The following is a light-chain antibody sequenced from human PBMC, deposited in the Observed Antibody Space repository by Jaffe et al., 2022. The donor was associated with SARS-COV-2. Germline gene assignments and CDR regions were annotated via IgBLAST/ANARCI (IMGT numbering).Light chain of an antibody. CDR3: SSYTSSRTWV. CDR1: SSDVGGYNY. V-gene: IGLV2-14*01. Sequence: QSALTQPASVSGSPGQSITISCTGTSSDVGGYNYVSWHQQHPGKAPKLMIYEVSYRPSGVPDRFSGSKSGNTASLTISGLQAEDEAAYYCSSYTSSRTWVFGGGTKVTVL. J-gene: IGLJ3*02. CDR2: EVS.